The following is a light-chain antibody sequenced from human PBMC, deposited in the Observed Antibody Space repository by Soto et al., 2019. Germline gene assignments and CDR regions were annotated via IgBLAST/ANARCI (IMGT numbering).Light chain of an antibody. Sequence: VLTQPPSASGTPGQRVTISCSGSSSNIGSNYVYWYQQLPGTAPKLLLYSNNQRPSGVPDRFSGSKSGTSASLAISGLRSEDEADYFCAAWDDSLSGSYVFGTGTKVTVL. J-gene: IGLJ1*01. CDR3: AAWDDSLSGSYV. V-gene: IGLV1-47*02. CDR2: SNN. CDR1: SSNIGSNY.